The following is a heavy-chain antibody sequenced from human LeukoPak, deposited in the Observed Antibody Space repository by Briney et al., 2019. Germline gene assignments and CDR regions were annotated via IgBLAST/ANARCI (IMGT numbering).Heavy chain of an antibody. J-gene: IGHJ3*02. CDR3: ATQRMYYYGSSGYYFDI. CDR2: IHSGGST. CDR1: GFTVSSNY. V-gene: IGHV3-53*01. Sequence: GGSLRLSCAASGFTVSSNYMSWVRQAPGKGLEWVSVIHSGGSTYYADSVKGRFTISRDNSKNTLYLQMNSLRAEDTAVYYCATQRMYYYGSSGYYFDIWGQGTMVTVSS. D-gene: IGHD3-22*01.